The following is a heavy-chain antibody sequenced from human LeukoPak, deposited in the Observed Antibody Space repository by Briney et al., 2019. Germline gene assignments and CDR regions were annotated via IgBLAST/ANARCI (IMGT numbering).Heavy chain of an antibody. J-gene: IGHJ4*02. D-gene: IGHD3-22*01. CDR2: ISYDGSNK. Sequence: GGSLRLSCAASGFTFSSYAMHWVRQAPGKGLEWVAVISYDGSNKYYADSVKGRFTISRDNSENTLYLQMNSLRAEDTAVYYCAKDRYSSGFFDYWGQGTLVTVSS. CDR3: AKDRYSSGFFDY. V-gene: IGHV3-30-3*01. CDR1: GFTFSSYA.